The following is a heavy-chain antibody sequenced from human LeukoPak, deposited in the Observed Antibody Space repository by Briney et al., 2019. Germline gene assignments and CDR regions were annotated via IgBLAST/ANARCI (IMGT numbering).Heavy chain of an antibody. Sequence: GRSLRLSCAASGFTLSSYGMHWVRQAPGKGLEWVAVTSYDGSNKNYADSVKGRFTISRDNSKNTLYLQMNSLRAEDTAVYYCAKKSPGTYYAPPDYWGQGTLVTVSS. CDR2: TSYDGSNK. CDR1: GFTLSSYG. D-gene: IGHD3-10*01. J-gene: IGHJ4*02. V-gene: IGHV3-30*18. CDR3: AKKSPGTYYAPPDY.